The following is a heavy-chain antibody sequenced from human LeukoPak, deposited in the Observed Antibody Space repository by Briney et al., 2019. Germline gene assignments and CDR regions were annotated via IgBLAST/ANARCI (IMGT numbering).Heavy chain of an antibody. Sequence: SETLSLTCAVYGGSFSGYYWSWIRQPPGKGLEWIGEINHSGSTNYNPSLKSRVTISVDTSKNQFSLKLSSVTAAGTAVYYCARFTPIGWLSSRFDPWGQGTLVTVSS. V-gene: IGHV4-34*01. CDR2: INHSGST. CDR1: GGSFSGYY. J-gene: IGHJ5*02. D-gene: IGHD3-22*01. CDR3: ARFTPIGWLSSRFDP.